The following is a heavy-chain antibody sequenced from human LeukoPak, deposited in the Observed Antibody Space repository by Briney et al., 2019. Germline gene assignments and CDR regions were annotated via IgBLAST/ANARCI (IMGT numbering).Heavy chain of an antibody. CDR2: INTGGSST. J-gene: IGHJ4*02. Sequence: GGSLRLSCAASGFTFSSYWMHWVRQAPGKGLVWVSRINTGGSSTSYADSVKGRFTISRDNAKNTLYLQMNSLSAEDTAVYYCASGSSTSCYDWGQGTLVTVSS. CDR1: GFTFSSYW. CDR3: ASGSSTSCYD. V-gene: IGHV3-74*01. D-gene: IGHD2-2*01.